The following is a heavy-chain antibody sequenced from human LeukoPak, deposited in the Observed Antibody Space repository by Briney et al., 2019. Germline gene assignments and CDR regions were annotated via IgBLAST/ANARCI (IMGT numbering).Heavy chain of an antibody. CDR1: GASISSGSYY. Sequence: SETLSLTCTVSGASISSGSYYWGWIRQPPGKGLEWIVSIYYSGSTYYNPSLKSRFTISVDTSKNRFSLKLSSVTAADTAVYYCAREIAVAGTSVYMDVWGKGTTVTVSS. J-gene: IGHJ6*03. D-gene: IGHD6-19*01. CDR3: AREIAVAGTSVYMDV. V-gene: IGHV4-39*07. CDR2: IYYSGST.